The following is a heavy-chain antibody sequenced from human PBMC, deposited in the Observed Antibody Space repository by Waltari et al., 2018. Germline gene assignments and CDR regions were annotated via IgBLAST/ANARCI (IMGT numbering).Heavy chain of an antibody. CDR3: ATGRGLPY. V-gene: IGHV3-7*01. Sequence: EVQVVESGGGLVQPGGSLRLSCEVSEFTFSSFWMSWVRQTPGKGLGWVANIRKEGSEKYYVGSVKGRFTVSRDNARNSLYLQMNSLRAEDTAVYYCATGRGLPYWGQGTLVTVSS. CDR1: EFTFSSFW. CDR2: IRKEGSEK. J-gene: IGHJ4*02.